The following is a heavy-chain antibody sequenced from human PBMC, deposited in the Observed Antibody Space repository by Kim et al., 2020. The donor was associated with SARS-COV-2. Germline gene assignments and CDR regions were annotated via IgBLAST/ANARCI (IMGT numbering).Heavy chain of an antibody. CDR1: GFTFSDYY. CDR3: ARLPRGSAVSAY. Sequence: GGSLRLSCAASGFTFSDYYMDWVRQAPGKGLEWVGRSRNKANSFTTEYAASVKGRFTISRDDSKNSLYLQMNSLTTEDTAVYYCARLPRGSAVSAYWGQGTLVTVSS. J-gene: IGHJ4*02. CDR2: SRNKANSFTT. V-gene: IGHV3-72*01. D-gene: IGHD2-2*01.